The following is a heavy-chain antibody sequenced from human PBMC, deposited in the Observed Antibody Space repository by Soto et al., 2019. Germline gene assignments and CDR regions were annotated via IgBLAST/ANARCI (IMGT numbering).Heavy chain of an antibody. CDR3: ARARGDILTGYSIDY. Sequence: VGSLRLSCAASGFTFSSYSMNWVRQAPGKGLEWVSSISSSSSYIYYADSVKGRFTISRDNANNSLYLQMNSLRADDTAVYYCARARGDILTGYSIDYWGQGTLVTVSS. J-gene: IGHJ4*02. CDR1: GFTFSSYS. V-gene: IGHV3-21*01. D-gene: IGHD3-9*01. CDR2: ISSSSSYI.